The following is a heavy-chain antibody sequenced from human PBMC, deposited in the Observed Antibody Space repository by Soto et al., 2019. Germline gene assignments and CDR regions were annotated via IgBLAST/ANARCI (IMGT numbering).Heavy chain of an antibody. D-gene: IGHD2-2*01. Sequence: ASVTVCCTESVYTITNYHMHCVRQASRQRLEWMGRINPSSGSTSYAQKFQGWVTMTRDTSISTAYMELSRLRSDDTAVYYCAREVYCSSTSCYDEAGWFDPWGQGTLVTVSS. CDR2: INPSSGST. CDR1: VYTITNYH. J-gene: IGHJ5*02. CDR3: AREVYCSSTSCYDEAGWFDP. V-gene: IGHV1-2*04.